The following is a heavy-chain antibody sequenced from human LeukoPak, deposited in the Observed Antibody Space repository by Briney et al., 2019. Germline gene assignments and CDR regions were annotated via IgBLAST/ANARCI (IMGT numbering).Heavy chain of an antibody. CDR1: GGSIRSYY. J-gene: IGHJ4*02. CDR3: ARDRGVQYTSGWSDY. D-gene: IGHD6-19*01. CDR2: IFYSGTT. Sequence: SETLSLTCTVSGGSIRSYYWSWIRQPPGKGLEWVGYIFYSGTTDSNPSLKSRVTISVDTSKNQFSLKLSSVTAADMAVYYCARDRGVQYTSGWSDYWGQGTLVTVSS. V-gene: IGHV4-59*01.